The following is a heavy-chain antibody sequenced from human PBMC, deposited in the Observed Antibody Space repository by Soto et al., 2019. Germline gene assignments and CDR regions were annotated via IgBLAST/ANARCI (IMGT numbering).Heavy chain of an antibody. V-gene: IGHV4-59*08. CDR3: ARLPLVREVSHYYYYYMDV. CDR1: GGSISSYY. J-gene: IGHJ6*03. CDR2: IYYSVST. D-gene: IGHD3-10*01. Sequence: SETLSLTCTVSGGSISSYYWSWIRQPPGKGLEWIVYIYYSVSTYYNPSLKSRVTISVDTSRNQFSLELSSVTAADTAVYYCARLPLVREVSHYYYYYMDVWGKGTTVTVSS.